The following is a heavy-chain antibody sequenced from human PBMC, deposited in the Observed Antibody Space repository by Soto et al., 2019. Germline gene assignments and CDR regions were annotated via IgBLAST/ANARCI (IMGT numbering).Heavy chain of an antibody. Sequence: SETLSLTCTVSGGSISSYYWSWIRQPPGKGLEWIGYIYYSGSTNYNPSLKSRVTISVDTSKNQFSLKLSSVTAADTAVYYCARRVGVSYYYYMDVWGKGSSVTVSS. J-gene: IGHJ6*03. D-gene: IGHD3-16*01. CDR3: ARRVGVSYYYYMDV. V-gene: IGHV4-59*08. CDR1: GGSISSYY. CDR2: IYYSGST.